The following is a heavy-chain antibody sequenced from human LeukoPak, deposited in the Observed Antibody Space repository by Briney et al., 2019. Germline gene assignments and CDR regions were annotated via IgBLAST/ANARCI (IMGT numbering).Heavy chain of an antibody. D-gene: IGHD5-24*01. CDR2: IIPILGIA. Sequence: SVTVSCKASGGTFSIYAISWVRQAPGQGLEWMGRIIPILGIANYAQKFQGRVTITADKSTSTAYMELSSLRSEDTAVYYCAREKRRDGYNYDYWGQGTLVTVSS. J-gene: IGHJ4*02. CDR3: AREKRRDGYNYDY. V-gene: IGHV1-69*04. CDR1: GGTFSIYA.